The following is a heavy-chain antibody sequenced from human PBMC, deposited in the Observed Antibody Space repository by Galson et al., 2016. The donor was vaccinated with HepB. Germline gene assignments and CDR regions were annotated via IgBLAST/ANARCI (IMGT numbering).Heavy chain of an antibody. V-gene: IGHV4-39*01. Sequence: SETLSLTCIVSGGSVSSDYYWGWIRQPPGRGLEWIGSLYSGESTYYNPSLKSRVTISVDTSENQFSLRLNSVTAADTGVYYCATGIVVAGKYYYYYMDVWGKGTTVTVSS. CDR2: LYSGEST. CDR1: GGSVSSDYY. CDR3: ATGIVVAGKYYYYYMDV. D-gene: IGHD6-19*01. J-gene: IGHJ6*03.